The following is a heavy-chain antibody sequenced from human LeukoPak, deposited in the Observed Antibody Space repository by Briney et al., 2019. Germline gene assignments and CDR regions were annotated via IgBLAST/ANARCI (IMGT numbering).Heavy chain of an antibody. CDR1: GGSISSGDYY. Sequence: SETLSLTCTVSGGSISSGDYYWSWIRQPPGKGLEWIGYIYYSGSTYYNPSLKSRVTISVDTSKNQFSLKLSSVTAADTAVYYCARQVYCSGGSCYSDWFDPRGQGTLVTVSS. CDR3: ARQVYCSGGSCYSDWFDP. D-gene: IGHD2-15*01. V-gene: IGHV4-30-4*08. J-gene: IGHJ5*02. CDR2: IYYSGST.